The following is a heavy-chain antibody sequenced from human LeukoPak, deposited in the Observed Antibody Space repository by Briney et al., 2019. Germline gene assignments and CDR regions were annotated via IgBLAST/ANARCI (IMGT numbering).Heavy chain of an antibody. V-gene: IGHV4-39*01. CDR2: IYYSGST. D-gene: IGHD5-24*01. Sequence: PSETLSHTCTVSGGSISSSSYYWGWIRQPPGKGLEWIGSIYYSGSTYYNPSLKSRVTISVDTSKNQFSLKLSSVTAADTAVYYCARLRLHGYKDYWGQGTLVTVSS. CDR1: GGSISSSSYY. J-gene: IGHJ4*02. CDR3: ARLRLHGYKDY.